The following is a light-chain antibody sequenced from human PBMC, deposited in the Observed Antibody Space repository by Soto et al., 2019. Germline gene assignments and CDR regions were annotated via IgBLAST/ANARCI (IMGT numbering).Light chain of an antibody. CDR2: EAS. V-gene: IGKV1-5*01. Sequence: DIQMTQSPSTLSASVGDRATITCRANQSISTWLAWYHQKPGKAPKVLIYEASTLKSGVPSRFSGGGSGTEFTLIISSLEPDEFPTYYYEKYNSSPLTFGGGTKVEIK. J-gene: IGKJ4*02. CDR3: EKYNSSPLT. CDR1: QSISTW.